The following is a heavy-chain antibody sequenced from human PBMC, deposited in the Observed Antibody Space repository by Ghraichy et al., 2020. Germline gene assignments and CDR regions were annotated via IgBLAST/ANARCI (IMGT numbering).Heavy chain of an antibody. D-gene: IGHD2-2*01. CDR2: ISGSGSAI. J-gene: IGHJ4*02. CDR3: TRDGSTPE. CDR1: GFTFSSYA. V-gene: IGHV3-48*03. Sequence: SLNISCAASGFTFSSYAMNWVRQAPGKGLEWISYISGSGSAIYYADSVKGRFTISRDNAANSLYLQMSSLRAEDTAVYYCTRDGSTPEWGQGTLVTVSS.